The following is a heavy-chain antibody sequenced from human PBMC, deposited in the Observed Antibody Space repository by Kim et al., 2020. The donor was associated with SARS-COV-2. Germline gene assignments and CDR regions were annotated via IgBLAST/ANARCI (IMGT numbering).Heavy chain of an antibody. CDR3: ARGIAVAVDY. J-gene: IGHJ4*02. CDR2: SN. D-gene: IGHD6-19*01. V-gene: IGHV4-59*09. Sequence: SNNSNPSPKSKVTISVDASRNQFSQKMGSVTAADTAIYYCARGIAVAVDYWGQGTLVTVAS.